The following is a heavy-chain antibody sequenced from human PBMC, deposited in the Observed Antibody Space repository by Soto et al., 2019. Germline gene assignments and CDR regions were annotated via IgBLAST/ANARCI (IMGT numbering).Heavy chain of an antibody. Sequence: PWGSLRLSCAASGFTVSSNYMTWVRQAPGKGLEWVSVIYSGGSTYYADSVKGRFTISRDNSKNTLYLQMNSLRAEDTALYYCARDSRNRNFFDYWGQGTLVTVSS. CDR2: IYSGGST. D-gene: IGHD2-2*01. CDR1: GFTVSSNY. CDR3: ARDSRNRNFFDY. V-gene: IGHV3-53*01. J-gene: IGHJ4*02.